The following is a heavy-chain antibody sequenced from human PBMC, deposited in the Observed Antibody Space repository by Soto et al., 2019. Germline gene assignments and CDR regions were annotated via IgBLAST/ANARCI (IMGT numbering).Heavy chain of an antibody. CDR3: AREEGRYCAGGSCQVDY. D-gene: IGHD2-15*01. V-gene: IGHV4-39*02. CDR2: IYYSGNT. J-gene: IGHJ4*02. CDR1: GGSISSSSYY. Sequence: QLQLQESGPGLVKPSETLSLTCTVSGGSISSSSYYWGLIRQPPGKGLEWIGSIYYSGNTYYTPSLKSRVTITVDTSKCQFALKLSCVAAADTAVYYCAREEGRYCAGGSCQVDYWGQGTLVTVSS.